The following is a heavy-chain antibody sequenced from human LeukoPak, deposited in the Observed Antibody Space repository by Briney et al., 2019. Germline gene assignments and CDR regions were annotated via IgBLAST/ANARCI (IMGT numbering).Heavy chain of an antibody. V-gene: IGHV4-39*07. CDR3: ARRATIYGDYVNDAFDI. D-gene: IGHD4-17*01. CDR1: GGSISSGSYY. CDR2: IYHSGST. J-gene: IGHJ3*02. Sequence: SQTLSLTCTVSGGSISSGSYYWGWIRQPPGKGLEWIGSIYHSGSTYYNPSLKSRVTISVDTSKNQFSLKLSSVTAADTAVYYCARRATIYGDYVNDAFDIWGQGTMVTVSS.